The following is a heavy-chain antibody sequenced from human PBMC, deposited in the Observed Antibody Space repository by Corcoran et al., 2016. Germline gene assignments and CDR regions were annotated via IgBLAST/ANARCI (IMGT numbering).Heavy chain of an antibody. CDR3: ARGGHQWVVRVAWFDP. D-gene: IGHD1-26*01. CDR1: GYTFTSYY. CDR2: INPSGGST. Sequence: QVQLVQSGAEVKKPGASVKVSCKASGYTFTSYYMHWVRQAPGQGLEWMGIINPSGGSTSYAQKFQGRVTMTRDTSTSTVYMELSRLRSEDTAGDYWARGGHQWVVRVAWFDPRGQGTLGTVS. J-gene: IGHJ5*02. V-gene: IGHV1-46*01.